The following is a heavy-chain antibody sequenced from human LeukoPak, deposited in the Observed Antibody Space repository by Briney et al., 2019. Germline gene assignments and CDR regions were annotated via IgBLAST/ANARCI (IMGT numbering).Heavy chain of an antibody. V-gene: IGHV3-33*01. D-gene: IGHD3-22*01. CDR3: ATSTRYYYDSSGSFDY. CDR1: GFTFSSYG. CDR2: IWYDGSNK. J-gene: IGHJ4*02. Sequence: GGSLRLSCAASGFTFSSYGMHWVRQAPGKGLEWVAVIWYDGSNKYYADSVKGRFTISRDNSKNTLYLQMNSLRAEDTAVYYCATSTRYYYDSSGSFDYWGQGTLVTVSS.